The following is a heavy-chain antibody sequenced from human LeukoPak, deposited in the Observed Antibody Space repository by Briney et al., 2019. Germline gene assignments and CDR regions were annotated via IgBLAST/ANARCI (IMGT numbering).Heavy chain of an antibody. CDR1: GFTFSTYA. CDR2: ISGNGVST. CDR3: ARDASDIVVVPAAVGPFDL. D-gene: IGHD2-2*01. Sequence: PGGSLRLSCAASGFTFSTYAMSWVRRTPGKGLEYVSIISGNGVSTHYATSVKGRFTISRDNSKNTLCLQMGSLRAEDMAVYYCARDASDIVVVPAAVGPFDLWGQGTPVTVSS. J-gene: IGHJ4*02. V-gene: IGHV3-64*01.